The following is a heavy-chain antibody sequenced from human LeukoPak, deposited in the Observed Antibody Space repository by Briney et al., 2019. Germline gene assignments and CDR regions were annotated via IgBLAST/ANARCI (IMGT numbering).Heavy chain of an antibody. CDR3: ARGTYSSGWYDEDY. CDR2: INPNSGGT. D-gene: IGHD6-19*01. Sequence: ASVKVSCKASGYTFTGYYMHWVRQAPGQGLEWMGRINPNSGGTNYAQKFQGRVTMTRDTSISTAYMELSRLRSDDTAVYYCARGTYSSGWYDEDYWGQGTLVTVSS. V-gene: IGHV1-2*06. CDR1: GYTFTGYY. J-gene: IGHJ4*02.